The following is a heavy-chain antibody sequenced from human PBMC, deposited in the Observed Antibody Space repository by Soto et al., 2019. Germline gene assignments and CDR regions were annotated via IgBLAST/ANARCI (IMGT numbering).Heavy chain of an antibody. CDR2: INPNSGGT. J-gene: IGHJ4*02. CDR1: GYTFTGYY. Sequence: GASVKVSCKASGYTFTGYYMHWVRQAPGQGLEWMGWINPNSGGTNYAQKFQGRVTMTRDTSISTAYMELSRLRSDDTAVYYCARGYVATTIGFVYYWGQGTLVTVSS. CDR3: ARGYVATTIGFVYY. V-gene: IGHV1-2*02. D-gene: IGHD5-12*01.